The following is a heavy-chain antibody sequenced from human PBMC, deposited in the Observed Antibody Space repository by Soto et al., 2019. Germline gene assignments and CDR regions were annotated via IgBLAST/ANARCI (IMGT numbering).Heavy chain of an antibody. D-gene: IGHD3-10*01. Sequence: EVQLLESGGGLVQPGGSLRLSCAASGFTFNGYAMNWVRQAPGKGLEWVSGIGPSSSSTYYADSVKGRFIISRDNSKNSLYLQMNSLRAEDTSLYYCTKSMDLFYYSSGCPACFDYWGQGTLVTVSS. CDR1: GFTFNGYA. J-gene: IGHJ4*02. V-gene: IGHV3-23*01. CDR3: TKSMDLFYYSSGCPACFDY. CDR2: IGPSSSST.